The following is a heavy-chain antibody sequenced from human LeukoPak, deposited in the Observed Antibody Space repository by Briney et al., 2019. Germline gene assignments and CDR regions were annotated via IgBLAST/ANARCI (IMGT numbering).Heavy chain of an antibody. CDR3: ASQRWLHTNWFDP. CDR2: IYTSGST. D-gene: IGHD5-24*01. Sequence: SETLSLTCTVSGGSISSYYWSWIRQPPGKGLEWIGYIYTSGSTNYNPSLKSRVTISVDTSKNQFSLKLSSVTAADTAVYYCASQRWLHTNWFDPWGQGTLVTVSS. J-gene: IGHJ5*02. V-gene: IGHV4-4*09. CDR1: GGSISSYY.